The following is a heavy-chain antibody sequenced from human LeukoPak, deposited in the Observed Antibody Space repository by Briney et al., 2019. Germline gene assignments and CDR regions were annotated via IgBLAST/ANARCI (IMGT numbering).Heavy chain of an antibody. CDR2: INPDSGGT. Sequence: ASVKVSCKASGYTFTDYYIHWVRQAPGQGLEWMGWINPDSGGTYFAQKFQGRVTVTRDTYIITASMILSSLRSDDTAMYYCARGRGYGEYTGDDAFDIWGQGTVVIVSS. D-gene: IGHD4-17*01. J-gene: IGHJ3*02. CDR3: ARGRGYGEYTGDDAFDI. CDR1: GYTFTDYY. V-gene: IGHV1-2*02.